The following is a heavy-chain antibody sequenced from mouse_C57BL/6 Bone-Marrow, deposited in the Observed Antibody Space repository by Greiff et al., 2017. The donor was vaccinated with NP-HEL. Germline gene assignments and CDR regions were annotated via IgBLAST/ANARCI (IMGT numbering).Heavy chain of an antibody. CDR2: ISDGGSYT. CDR3: ASERGSSDAMDY. CDR1: GFTFSSYA. J-gene: IGHJ4*01. V-gene: IGHV5-4*03. D-gene: IGHD1-1*01. Sequence: EVKLMESGGGLVKPGGSLKLSCAASGFTFSSYAMSWVRQTPEKRLEWVATISDGGSYTYYPDNVKGRFTISRDNAKNNLYLQMSHLKSEDTAMYYCASERGSSDAMDYWGQGTSVTVSS.